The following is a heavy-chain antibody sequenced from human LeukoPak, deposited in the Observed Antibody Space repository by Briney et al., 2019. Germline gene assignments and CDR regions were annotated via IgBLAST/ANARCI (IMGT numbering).Heavy chain of an antibody. D-gene: IGHD1-1*01. CDR1: CVSISSGGYY. Sequence: SETLSLTCTVSCVSISSGGYYWSWIRQHPGKGLEWIGYIYYSGSTCYTPSLKSRVTISVDTSKNQFSLKVSSVTAAETAVYYCAREWNRGYYFDYWGQGTLVTVSS. J-gene: IGHJ4*02. CDR3: AREWNRGYYFDY. V-gene: IGHV4-31*03. CDR2: IYYSGST.